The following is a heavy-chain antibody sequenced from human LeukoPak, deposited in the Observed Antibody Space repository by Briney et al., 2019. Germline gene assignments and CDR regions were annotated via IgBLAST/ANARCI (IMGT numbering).Heavy chain of an antibody. CDR1: GGTFSSYG. CDR2: IIPIFGTA. Sequence: SVKVSCKASGGTFSSYGISWVRQAPGQGLEWMGGIIPIFGTANYAQKFQGRVTITADESTSTAYMELSSLRSEDTAVYYCAIHYYGSGSLLYYMDVWGKGTTVTISS. J-gene: IGHJ6*03. D-gene: IGHD3-10*01. V-gene: IGHV1-69*13. CDR3: AIHYYGSGSLLYYMDV.